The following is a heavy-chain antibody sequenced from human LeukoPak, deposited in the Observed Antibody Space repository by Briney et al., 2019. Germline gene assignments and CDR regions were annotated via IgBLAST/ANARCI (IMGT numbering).Heavy chain of an antibody. V-gene: IGHV4-39*01. CDR1: GGSISSSSYY. CDR3: ARISVGAAGNNWFDP. D-gene: IGHD6-13*01. Sequence: SETLSLTCTVSGGSISSSSYYWGWIRQPPGKGLEWVGSIYYCGSTYYNPSLKSRVTISVDTSKNQFSLKLSSVTAADTAVYYCARISVGAAGNNWFDPWGQGTLVTVSS. J-gene: IGHJ5*02. CDR2: IYYCGST.